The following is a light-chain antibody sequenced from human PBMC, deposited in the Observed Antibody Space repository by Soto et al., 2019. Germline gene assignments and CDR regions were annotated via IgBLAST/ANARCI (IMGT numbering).Light chain of an antibody. V-gene: IGKV3-20*01. CDR1: QSVSNNY. CDR2: DAS. CDR3: QQYGTSPGT. Sequence: EILLTQSPGTLSLSPWEIATLSFMSSQSVSNNYLAWYQQKPGQAPRLLIYDASNRATGIPARFSGSGSGTDFTLTISRLEPEDFAVYYCQQYGTSPGTFGQGTKVDIK. J-gene: IGKJ1*01.